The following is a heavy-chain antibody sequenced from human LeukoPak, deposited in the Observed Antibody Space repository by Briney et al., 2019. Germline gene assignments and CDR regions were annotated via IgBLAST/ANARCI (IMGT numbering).Heavy chain of an antibody. V-gene: IGHV3-23*01. CDR1: GFTFSSYA. J-gene: IGHJ4*02. D-gene: IGHD3-3*01. CDR2: ISDSGGST. CDR3: AKDLRFLEWLSPFDY. Sequence: GGSLRLSCAAPGFTFSSYAMSCVRRAPGKGLEWVSAISDSGGSTYYADSVKGRFTISRDNSKNTLYLQMNSLRAEDTAVYYCAKDLRFLEWLSPFDYWGQGTLVTVSS.